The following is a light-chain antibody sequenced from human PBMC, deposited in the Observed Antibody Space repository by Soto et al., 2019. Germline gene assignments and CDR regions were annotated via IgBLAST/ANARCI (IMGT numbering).Light chain of an antibody. V-gene: IGLV1-40*01. J-gene: IGLJ3*02. CDR2: AKS. Sequence: QSVLTKPPSVSGAPGQRVTISCTGSSSNIVTSYDVHWYQQLPRTAPKLLIFAKSKRPSGVPDRFSVSKSGTSASLAITGLQAEDEADYYSQSYDSSLSGWGFGGVNKRTVL. CDR3: QSYDSSLSGWG. CDR1: SSNIVTSYD.